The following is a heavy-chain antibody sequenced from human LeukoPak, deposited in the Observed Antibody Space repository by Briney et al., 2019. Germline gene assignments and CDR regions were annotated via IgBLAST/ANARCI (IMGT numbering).Heavy chain of an antibody. D-gene: IGHD6-19*01. Sequence: SETLSLTCTVSGGSITNNYWAWIRQPPGKGLEWIGYTHDSGNSNYNPSLRSRVTISIDTSKNQFSLKLTSVTAADTAVYYCARDKRIAVVNADYWGQGTLVTVSS. CDR1: GGSITNNY. J-gene: IGHJ4*02. CDR3: ARDKRIAVVNADY. CDR2: THDSGNS. V-gene: IGHV4-59*13.